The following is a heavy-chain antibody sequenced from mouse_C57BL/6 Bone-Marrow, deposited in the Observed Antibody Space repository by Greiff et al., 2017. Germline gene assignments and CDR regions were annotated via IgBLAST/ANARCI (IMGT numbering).Heavy chain of an antibody. J-gene: IGHJ3*01. CDR2: IWSGGST. V-gene: IGHV2-2*01. D-gene: IGHD1-1*01. Sequence: VQLKESGPGLVQPSQSLSITCTVSGFSLTSYGVHWVRQSPGKGLEWLGVIWSGGSTDYNAAFISRLSISKDNSKSQVFFKMNSLQADDTAIYYCARNPYYYGSSYAAWFAYWGQGTLVTVSA. CDR1: GFSLTSYG. CDR3: ARNPYYYGSSYAAWFAY.